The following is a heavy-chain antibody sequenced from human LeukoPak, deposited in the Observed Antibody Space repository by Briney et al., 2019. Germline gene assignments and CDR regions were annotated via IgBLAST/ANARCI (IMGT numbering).Heavy chain of an antibody. V-gene: IGHV3-43D*03. D-gene: IGHD1-1*01. J-gene: IGHJ3*02. CDR3: ARAQTTTLPQGGGAFDI. CDR1: GFTFDDYA. CDR2: ISWDGGST. Sequence: GGSLRLSCAASGFTFDDYAMHWVRQAPGKGLEWVSLISWDGGSTYYADSVKGRFTISRDNAKNSLYLQMNSLRAEDTALYHCARAQTTTLPQGGGAFDIWGQGTMVTVSS.